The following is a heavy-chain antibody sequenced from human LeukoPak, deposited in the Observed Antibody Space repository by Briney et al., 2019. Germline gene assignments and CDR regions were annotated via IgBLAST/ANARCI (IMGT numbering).Heavy chain of an antibody. D-gene: IGHD6-13*01. CDR1: GFTFTSSA. Sequence: SVKVSCKASGFTFTSSAMQWVRQARGQRLEWIGWIVVGSGNTNYAQKFQERVTITRDMSTSTAYMELSSLRSEDTAVYYCAINSGYSSSWYRYFDYSGQGTLVTVSS. V-gene: IGHV1-58*02. CDR2: IVVGSGNT. J-gene: IGHJ4*02. CDR3: AINSGYSSSWYRYFDY.